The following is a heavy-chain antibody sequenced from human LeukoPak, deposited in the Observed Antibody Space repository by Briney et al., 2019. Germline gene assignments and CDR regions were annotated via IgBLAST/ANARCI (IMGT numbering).Heavy chain of an antibody. V-gene: IGHV4-59*08. D-gene: IGHD5-12*01. J-gene: IGHJ4*02. CDR1: GGSISSYY. Sequence: SETLPLTCTVSGGSISSYYWSWIRQPPGKGLEWIGYIYYSGSINYNPSLKSRVTISVDTPKNQFSLKLSSVTAADTAVYYCARLVHSGYDYRFDYWGQGTLVTVSS. CDR3: ARLVHSGYDYRFDY. CDR2: IYYSGSI.